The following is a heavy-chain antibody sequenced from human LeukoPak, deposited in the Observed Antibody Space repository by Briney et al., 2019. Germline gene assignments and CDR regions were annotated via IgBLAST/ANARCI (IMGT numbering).Heavy chain of an antibody. J-gene: IGHJ4*02. D-gene: IGHD6-13*01. Sequence: ASVKVSCKASGYTFTSYYMHWVRQAPGQGLEWMGIINPSGGSTSYAQKFQGRVTMTRDTSTSTVYMELSSLRSEDTAVYYCAGEAAAGNFDYWGQGTLVTVSS. CDR1: GYTFTSYY. V-gene: IGHV1-46*01. CDR2: INPSGGST. CDR3: AGEAAAGNFDY.